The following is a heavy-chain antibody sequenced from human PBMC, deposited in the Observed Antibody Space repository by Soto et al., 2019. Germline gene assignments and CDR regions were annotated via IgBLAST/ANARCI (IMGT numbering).Heavy chain of an antibody. J-gene: IGHJ4*02. D-gene: IGHD2-2*01. V-gene: IGHV1-2*02. CDR3: ARGYCSSSGCSHYFDY. Sequence: QVQLVQSGAEVKKPGASVKVSCKASGYTFPGNYMHWVRQAPGQGLEWMALVNPTSGGTNYAQKFQGRVTMAWDTSISKAYMVMGGVRSDDTAIYYCARGYCSSSGCSHYFDYWGQGTLVTVSS. CDR2: VNPTSGGT. CDR1: GYTFPGNY.